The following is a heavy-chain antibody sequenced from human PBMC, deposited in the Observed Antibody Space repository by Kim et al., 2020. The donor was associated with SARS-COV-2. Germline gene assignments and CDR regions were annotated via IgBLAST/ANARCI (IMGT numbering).Heavy chain of an antibody. D-gene: IGHD6-6*01. Sequence: SETLSLTCTVSGGSISSGGYYWSWIRQHPGKGLEWIGYIYYSGSTYYNPSLKSRVTISVDTSKNQFSLKLSSVTAADTAVYYCASGSSIAARFDYWGQGTLVTVSS. CDR1: GGSISSGGYY. CDR2: IYYSGST. V-gene: IGHV4-31*03. J-gene: IGHJ4*02. CDR3: ASGSSIAARFDY.